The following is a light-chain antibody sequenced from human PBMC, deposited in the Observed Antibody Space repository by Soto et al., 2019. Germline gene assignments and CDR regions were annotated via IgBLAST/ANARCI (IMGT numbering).Light chain of an antibody. Sequence: DIQMTQSPSSLSASVGDRVTIICQASQDITNYLNWYQQKPGKAPNLLIHDSSNLETGVPSRFSGSGTGTYFSFTISSLQPEDIATYYGQQYDTLPLTFGQGTRLEIK. CDR2: DSS. CDR3: QQYDTLPLT. J-gene: IGKJ5*01. V-gene: IGKV1-33*01. CDR1: QDITNY.